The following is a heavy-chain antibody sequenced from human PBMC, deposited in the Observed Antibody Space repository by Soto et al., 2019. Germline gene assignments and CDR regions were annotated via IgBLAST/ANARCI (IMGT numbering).Heavy chain of an antibody. V-gene: IGHV3-23*01. J-gene: IGHJ5*02. CDR1: GFSLSNYA. D-gene: IGHD4-4*01. CDR3: TKEHSNYPDNWFDP. CDR2: IDSGGGST. Sequence: PGGSLRLACASSGFSLSNYAMSWVRQAPGTGLEWVSAIDSGGGSTYYAASVKGRFSISRDNSMNTLYLQMNSLRAEDTAIYYCTKEHSNYPDNWFDPWGQGTLVTVSS.